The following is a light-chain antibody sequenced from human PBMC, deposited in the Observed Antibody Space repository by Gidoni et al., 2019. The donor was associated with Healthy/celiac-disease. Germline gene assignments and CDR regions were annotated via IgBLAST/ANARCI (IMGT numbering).Light chain of an antibody. J-gene: IGKJ1*01. Sequence: DIVMTQSPDALAVSLGERATINCNSSRSVLYYSNNKNSLAWYQQKPGQPPKLLIYWACTRDSVVADRIGGSGSAAYFTLTISSLQAEDVAVYYCQQYYGIPRTFGQXTKVEVK. CDR1: RSVLYYSNNKNS. CDR2: WAC. V-gene: IGKV4-1*01. CDR3: QQYYGIPRT.